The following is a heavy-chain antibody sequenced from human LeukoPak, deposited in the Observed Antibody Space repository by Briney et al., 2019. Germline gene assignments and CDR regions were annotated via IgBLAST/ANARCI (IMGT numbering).Heavy chain of an antibody. CDR3: ARDPYSSGWPDY. CDR1: GGTFSSYT. Sequence: GSSVKVSCKASGGTFSSYTNSWVRLAPAQGLEWVGRVIPILGIANYAQQFQGRVTITADQSTSTAYTELSSLRSEDKAVYYCARDPYSSGWPDYWGQGTLVSVSS. D-gene: IGHD6-19*01. J-gene: IGHJ4*02. V-gene: IGHV1-69*04. CDR2: VIPILGIA.